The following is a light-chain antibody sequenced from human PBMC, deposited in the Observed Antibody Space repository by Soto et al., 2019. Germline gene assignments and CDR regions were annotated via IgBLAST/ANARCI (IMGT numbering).Light chain of an antibody. CDR3: QKYFTAPFT. CDR1: QGISNY. V-gene: IGKV1-27*01. CDR2: AAS. J-gene: IGKJ3*01. Sequence: DIQMTQSPSSQSASVGDRVTITCRASQGISNYLAWYHQKPGKVPKLLIYAASTLQSGIPSRFTGSGSGTDFTLTISSLQPEDVGTYYCQKYFTAPFTFGPGTKVDI.